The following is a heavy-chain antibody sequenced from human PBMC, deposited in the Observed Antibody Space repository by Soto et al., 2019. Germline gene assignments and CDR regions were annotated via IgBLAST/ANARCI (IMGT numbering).Heavy chain of an antibody. V-gene: IGHV3-30-3*01. CDR1: GFTFSSYA. J-gene: IGHJ4*02. CDR3: ARGDYYDSSGYYLFDY. Sequence: QVHLVESGGGVVQPGRSLRLSCAASGFTFSSYAMHWVRQAPGKGLEWVAVISYDGSNKYYADSVKGRFTISRDNSKNTLYLQMNSLRAEDTAVYYCARGDYYDSSGYYLFDYWGQGTLVTVSS. D-gene: IGHD3-22*01. CDR2: ISYDGSNK.